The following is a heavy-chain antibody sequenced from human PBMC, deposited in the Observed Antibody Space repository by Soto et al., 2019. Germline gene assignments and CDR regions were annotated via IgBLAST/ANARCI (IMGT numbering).Heavy chain of an antibody. CDR1: GGSISSYY. V-gene: IGHV4-59*01. D-gene: IGHD2-15*01. J-gene: IGHJ4*02. CDR2: IYYSGST. Sequence: PSETLSLTCTVSGGSISSYYWSWIRQPPGKGLEWIGYIYYSGSTIYNPSLKSRVTISVDTSKNQFSLKLSSVTAADTAVYYCARTLGYCSGGSCTHFDYWGQGTLVTVSS. CDR3: ARTLGYCSGGSCTHFDY.